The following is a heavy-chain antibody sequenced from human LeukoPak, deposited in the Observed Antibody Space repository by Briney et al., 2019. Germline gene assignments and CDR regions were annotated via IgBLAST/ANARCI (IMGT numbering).Heavy chain of an antibody. CDR3: ARDKQQLVPPPKYGMDV. V-gene: IGHV1-18*01. J-gene: IGHJ6*02. Sequence: ASVKVSCKASGYTFTSYGISWVRQAPGQGLEWMGWISAYNGNTNYAQKLQGRVTMTTDTSTSTAYMELRSLRSDDTAVYYCARDKQQLVPPPKYGMDVWGQGTTVTVSS. CDR2: ISAYNGNT. D-gene: IGHD6-13*01. CDR1: GYTFTSYG.